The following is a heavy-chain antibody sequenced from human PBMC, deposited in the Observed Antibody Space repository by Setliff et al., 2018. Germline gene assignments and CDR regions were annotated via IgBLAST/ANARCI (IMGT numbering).Heavy chain of an antibody. J-gene: IGHJ4*02. CDR3: ARGHTIGALLRHFDC. CDR2: IGSSTSTI. Sequence: LSLSCAASGFTFSSYNMNWVRQAPGKGLEWVSYIGSSTSTIYYADSVKGRFTISRDNAKNSLYLQMSSLRAEDTAMYYCARGHTIGALLRHFDCWGQGTLVTVSS. CDR1: GFTFSSYN. V-gene: IGHV3-48*01. D-gene: IGHD1-1*01.